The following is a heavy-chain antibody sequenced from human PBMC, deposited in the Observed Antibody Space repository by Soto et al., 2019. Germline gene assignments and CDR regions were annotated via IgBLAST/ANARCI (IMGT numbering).Heavy chain of an antibody. CDR3: AKIIEVEYSSSFDY. CDR2: ISGSGGST. J-gene: IGHJ4*02. V-gene: IGHV3-23*01. CDR1: GFTFSSYA. Sequence: GGSLRLSCAASGFTFSSYAMSWVRQAPGKGPEWVSAISGSGGSTYYADSVKGRFTISRDNSKNTLYLQMNSLRAEDTAVYYCAKIIEVEYSSSFDYWGQGTLVTVSS. D-gene: IGHD6-6*01.